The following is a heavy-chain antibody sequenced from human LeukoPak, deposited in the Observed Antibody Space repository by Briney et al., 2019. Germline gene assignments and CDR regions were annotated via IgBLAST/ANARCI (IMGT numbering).Heavy chain of an antibody. CDR3: ARAYYDFWSGYYTRWFDP. J-gene: IGHJ5*02. V-gene: IGHV4-34*01. CDR1: GGSFSGYY. CDR2: INHSGST. Sequence: SETLSLTCAVYGGSFSGYYWSWIRQPPGKGLDWIGEINHSGSTNYNPSLKSRVTISVDTSKNQFSLKLSSVTAADTAVYYCARAYYDFWSGYYTRWFDPWGQGTLVTVSS. D-gene: IGHD3-3*01.